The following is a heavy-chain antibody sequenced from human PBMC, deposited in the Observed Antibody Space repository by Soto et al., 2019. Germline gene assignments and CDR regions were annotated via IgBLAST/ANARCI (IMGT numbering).Heavy chain of an antibody. V-gene: IGHV3-21*01. D-gene: IGHD6-6*01. CDR1: GFSFSSYS. J-gene: IGHJ4*02. CDR3: AREKLYTTSSIDF. CDR2: ISKSIIHT. Sequence: GSLRLSCAAFGFSFSSYSMHWVRQAPGKGLEWVSFISKSIIHTSYADSVKGRFTISRDNAKNSLYLQMHGLRIEDTAVYYCAREKLYTTSSIDFWGQGTLVTVSS.